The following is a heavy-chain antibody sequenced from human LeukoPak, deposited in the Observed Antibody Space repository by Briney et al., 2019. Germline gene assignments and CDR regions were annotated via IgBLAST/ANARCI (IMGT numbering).Heavy chain of an antibody. V-gene: IGHV3-30*18. CDR2: ISYDGSNK. D-gene: IGHD1-26*01. CDR3: AKDLGGPWNGMDV. CDR1: GFTFSSYG. J-gene: IGHJ6*02. Sequence: QPGGSLRLSCAASGFTFSSYGMHWVRQAPGKGLEWVAVISYDGSNKYYADSVKGRFTISRDNSKNTLYLQMNSLRAEDTAVYYCAKDLGGPWNGMDVWGQGTTVTVSS.